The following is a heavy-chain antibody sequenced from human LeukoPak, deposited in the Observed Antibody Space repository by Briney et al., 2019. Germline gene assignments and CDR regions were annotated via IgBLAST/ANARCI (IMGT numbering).Heavy chain of an antibody. D-gene: IGHD6-13*01. J-gene: IGHJ5*02. CDR2: IYYSGST. CDR3: ARSSSWYSWFDP. V-gene: IGHV4-59*01. Sequence: PTETLSLTCTVSGGSISNYYWSWIRQPPGKGLEWIGFIYYSGSTSYNPSLKSRVTISVDTSKNQFSLKLSSVTAADTAVYYCARSSSWYSWFDPWGQGTLVTVSS. CDR1: GGSISNYY.